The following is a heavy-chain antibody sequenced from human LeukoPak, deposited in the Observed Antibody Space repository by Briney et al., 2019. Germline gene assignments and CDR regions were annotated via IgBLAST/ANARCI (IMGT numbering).Heavy chain of an antibody. CDR1: GYSISRGYS. J-gene: IGHJ4*02. CDR2: IYHSGST. CDR3: AREDYYNSGGYYLDY. D-gene: IGHD3-22*01. Sequence: SETLSLTCTVSGYSISRGYSWGWIRQPPGKGLEWIGNIYHSGSTNYSPSLNSRVTISVDTSKNQFSLKLSSVTAADTAVYFCAREDYYNSGGYYLDYWGQGTLVTVSS. V-gene: IGHV4-38-2*02.